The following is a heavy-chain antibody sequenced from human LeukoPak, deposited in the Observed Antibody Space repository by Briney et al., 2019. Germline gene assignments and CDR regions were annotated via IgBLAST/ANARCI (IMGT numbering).Heavy chain of an antibody. V-gene: IGHV3-23*01. CDR2: ISGSGGRT. Sequence: PGGSLRLSCAASGLTFSSFDFNWVRQAPGKGLQWVSLISGSGGRTYYADSVKGRFTISRDNSKNTLYLQMSSLRAEDTALYYCAKVTMIVAGGDFDYWGQGTLVTVSS. CDR1: GLTFSSFD. CDR3: AKVTMIVAGGDFDY. D-gene: IGHD3-22*01. J-gene: IGHJ4*02.